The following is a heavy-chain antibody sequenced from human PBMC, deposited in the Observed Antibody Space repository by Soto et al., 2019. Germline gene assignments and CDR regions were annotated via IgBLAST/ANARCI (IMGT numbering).Heavy chain of an antibody. J-gene: IGHJ4*02. Sequence: SQTLSLTCAISGDSVSTNSATWDWIRQSPSRGLEWLGRTYYRSKWYNDYAVSVKGRITINPDTSNNQLSLQLNSVTPDDTAVYYCARDYYKYYDSSGYYRSPAYWGQGTLVTVSS. V-gene: IGHV6-1*01. CDR2: TYYRSKWYN. CDR3: ARDYYKYYDSSGYYRSPAY. CDR1: GDSVSTNSAT. D-gene: IGHD3-22*01.